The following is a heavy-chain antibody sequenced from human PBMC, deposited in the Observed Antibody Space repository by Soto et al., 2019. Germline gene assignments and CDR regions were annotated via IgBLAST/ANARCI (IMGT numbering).Heavy chain of an antibody. Sequence: SETLSLTCAVSGGSISSNNWWSWVRQPPGTGLEWIGEINHSGSTNYNPSLKSRVTISVDTSKNQFSLKLTSVTAADTAVYYCARDKITGLFDYWGQGTLVTVS. CDR3: ARDKITGLFDY. V-gene: IGHV4-4*02. CDR2: INHSGST. CDR1: GGSISSNNW. D-gene: IGHD2-8*02. J-gene: IGHJ4*02.